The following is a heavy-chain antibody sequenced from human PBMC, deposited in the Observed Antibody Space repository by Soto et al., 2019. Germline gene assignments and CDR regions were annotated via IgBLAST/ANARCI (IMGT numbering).Heavy chain of an antibody. CDR2: VYSSGST. CDR1: GGSMNTYY. Sequence: SETLSLTCTVSGGSMNTYYWSWIRQPPRKGLQWIGYVYSSGSTKYNPSLKSRVIMSIDTSKNQFSLQLNSVTAADTAVYFCAIERPDNWNAGSFDYWGQGTLVTVSS. D-gene: IGHD1-20*01. V-gene: IGHV4-59*01. CDR3: AIERPDNWNAGSFDY. J-gene: IGHJ4*02.